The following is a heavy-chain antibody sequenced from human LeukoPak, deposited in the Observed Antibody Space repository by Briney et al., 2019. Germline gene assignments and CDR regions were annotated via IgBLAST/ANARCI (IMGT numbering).Heavy chain of an antibody. V-gene: IGHV4-4*07. CDR3: ARDEQQLVPRGMDV. J-gene: IGHJ6*02. CDR2: IYTSGST. Sequence: SETLSLTCTVSGGSISSYYWSWIRQPAGKGLEWIGRIYTSGSTNYNPPLKSRVTMSVDTSKNQFSLKLSSVTAADTAVYYCARDEQQLVPRGMDVWGQGTTVTVSS. D-gene: IGHD6-13*01. CDR1: GGSISSYY.